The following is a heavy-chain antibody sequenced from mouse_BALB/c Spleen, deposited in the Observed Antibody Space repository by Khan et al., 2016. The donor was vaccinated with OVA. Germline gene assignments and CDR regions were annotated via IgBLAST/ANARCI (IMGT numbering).Heavy chain of an antibody. CDR1: GYSFTSYY. CDR3: ARHGYVAWFAY. V-gene: IGHV1S135*01. Sequence: VQLKQSGPELMKPGASVKISCKASGYSFTSYYIHWVKQSHGKSLEWIGYIDPFNGGTSYNPKFKGKVTLTVDKSSSTAYMHLSSLTSDDSAVYYCARHGYVAWFAYWGQGTLVTVSA. D-gene: IGHD2-2*01. CDR2: IDPFNGGT. J-gene: IGHJ3*01.